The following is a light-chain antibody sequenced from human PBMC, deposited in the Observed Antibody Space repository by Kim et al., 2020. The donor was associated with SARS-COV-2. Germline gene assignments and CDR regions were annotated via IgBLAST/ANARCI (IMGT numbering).Light chain of an antibody. Sequence: EIVMTQSPATLSVSPGERATLSCRASQSVSSNLAWYQQKPGQTPRLLIYETSTRATGIAARFSGSGSGTEFTLTISSLQSEDFAVYYCQHYNIWPITLGQGTRLEIK. CDR3: QHYNIWPIT. J-gene: IGKJ5*01. CDR1: QSVSSN. V-gene: IGKV3-15*01. CDR2: ETS.